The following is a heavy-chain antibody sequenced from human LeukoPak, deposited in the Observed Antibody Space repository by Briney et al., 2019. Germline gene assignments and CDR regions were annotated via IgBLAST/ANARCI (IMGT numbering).Heavy chain of an antibody. D-gene: IGHD3-10*01. CDR2: ISRRDDYT. CDR3: ANDYRSGSFHDF. J-gene: IGHJ4*02. Sequence: GGSLRLSCAASGLAFCNYVQSWVRQPPGKGLEWVSVISRRDDYTYYADSVKGRFTISRDNSKNTLYLQMNTLRAEDTAVYYCANDYRSGSFHDFWGQGTLVTVSS. CDR1: GLAFCNYV. V-gene: IGHV3-23*01.